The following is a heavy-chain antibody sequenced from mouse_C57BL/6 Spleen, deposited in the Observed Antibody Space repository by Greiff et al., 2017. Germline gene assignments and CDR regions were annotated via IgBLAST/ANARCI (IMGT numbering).Heavy chain of an antibody. CDR2: ISSGSSTI. D-gene: IGHD2-1*01. J-gene: IGHJ1*03. CDR1: GFTFSDYG. CDR3: ARPYGNHWYFDV. Sequence: EVKLMESGGGLVKPGGSLKLSCAASGFTFSDYGMHWVRQAPEKGLEWVAYISSGSSTIYYADTVKGRFTISRDNAKNTLFLQMTSLRSEDTAMYYCARPYGNHWYFDVWGTGTTVTGSS. V-gene: IGHV5-17*01.